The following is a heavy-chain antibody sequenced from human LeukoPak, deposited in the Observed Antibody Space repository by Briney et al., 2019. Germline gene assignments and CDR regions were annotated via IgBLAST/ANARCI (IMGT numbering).Heavy chain of an antibody. D-gene: IGHD3-3*02. Sequence: SETLSLTCTVSGGSISSYYWSWIRQPPGKGLEWIGYIYYSGSTNYNPSLMSRVTISVDTSKNQFSLKLSSVTAADTAVYYCARAAVGFLEWLLFDYWGQGTLVTVSS. CDR3: ARAAVGFLEWLLFDY. CDR1: GGSISSYY. J-gene: IGHJ4*02. CDR2: IYYSGST. V-gene: IGHV4-59*01.